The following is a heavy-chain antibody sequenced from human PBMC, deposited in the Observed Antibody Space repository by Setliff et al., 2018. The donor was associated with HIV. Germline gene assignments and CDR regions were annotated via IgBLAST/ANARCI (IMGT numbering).Heavy chain of an antibody. CDR1: GFTFSTYG. Sequence: GGSLRLSCATSGFTFSTYGMHWVRQAPGKGLEWVAVIWDGDGSNKYYADSVKGRFTISRDIPRNSLYLQMNNLRAEDTAVYYCARAYDILIVNAFDVWGPGTMVTVSS. J-gene: IGHJ3*01. D-gene: IGHD3-9*01. CDR2: IWDGDGSNK. V-gene: IGHV3-33*08. CDR3: ARAYDILIVNAFDV.